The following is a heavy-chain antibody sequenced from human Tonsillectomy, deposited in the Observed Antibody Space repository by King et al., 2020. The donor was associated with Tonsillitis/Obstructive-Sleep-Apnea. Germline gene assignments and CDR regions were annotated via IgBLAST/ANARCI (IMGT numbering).Heavy chain of an antibody. Sequence: VQLVASGGGLVPPGGSLRLSCAASGFTFSSYAMSWVRQAPGKGLEWVSGISGSGGYTYYADSVKGRFTISSDNSKNTLYLHMNSLRAEDTAVYYCAKDFHSVTAAAFDIWGQGTMVTVSS. D-gene: IGHD2-15*01. V-gene: IGHV3-23*04. J-gene: IGHJ3*02. CDR1: GFTFSSYA. CDR2: ISGSGGYT. CDR3: AKDFHSVTAAAFDI.